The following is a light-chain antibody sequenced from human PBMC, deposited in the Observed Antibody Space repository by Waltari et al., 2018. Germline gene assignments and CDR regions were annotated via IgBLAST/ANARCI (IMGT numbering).Light chain of an antibody. Sequence: EIVLTQSPGTLSLSPGERATLPCRASHRFSSLYLAWYQQKPGQAPRLLMFGASNRATGIPDRFSGSGSGTDFTLTIRRLEPEDFAVYYCQQYGSSPERTFGQGTKVEIK. V-gene: IGKV3-20*01. J-gene: IGKJ1*01. CDR2: GAS. CDR1: HRFSSLY. CDR3: QQYGSSPERT.